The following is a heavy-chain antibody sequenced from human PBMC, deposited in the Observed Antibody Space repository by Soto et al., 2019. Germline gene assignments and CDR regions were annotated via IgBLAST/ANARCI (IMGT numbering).Heavy chain of an antibody. CDR1: GYTFSSYG. CDR2: ISADNGNT. D-gene: IGHD3-3*01. Sequence: EASVKVSCKASGYTFSSYGITWVRQAPGQGLEWMGWISADNGNTKYAQKLQGRLTMTTDTSTRTAYMELRSLRSDDTAVYYCARDAPRLLEWLLLDYWAQGTLVTVSS. CDR3: ARDAPRLLEWLLLDY. J-gene: IGHJ4*02. V-gene: IGHV1-18*01.